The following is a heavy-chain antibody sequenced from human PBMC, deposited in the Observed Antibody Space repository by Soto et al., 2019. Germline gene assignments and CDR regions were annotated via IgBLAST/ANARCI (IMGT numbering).Heavy chain of an antibody. CDR2: ISAYNGNT. J-gene: IGHJ5*02. Sequence: ASVKVSCKASGYTFTSYGISWVRQAPGQGLEWMGWISAYNGNTNYAQKLQGRVTMTTDTSTSTAYMELRSLRSDDTAVYYCARDKRYYYGSRWFDTWGQRTLVTVSS. CDR3: ARDKRYYYGSRWFDT. V-gene: IGHV1-18*01. D-gene: IGHD3-10*01. CDR1: GYTFTSYG.